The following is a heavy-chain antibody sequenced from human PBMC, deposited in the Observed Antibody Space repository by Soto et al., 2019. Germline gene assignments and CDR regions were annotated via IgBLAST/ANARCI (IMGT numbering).Heavy chain of an antibody. CDR2: ISYDGSNK. CDR3: AKDTAIDY. V-gene: IGHV3-30*18. J-gene: IGHJ4*02. D-gene: IGHD5-18*01. Sequence: GGSLRLSCAASGFTFSTYGMHWVRQAPGKGLEWVAVISYDGSNKYYADSVKGRFTISRDNSKNTLYLQMNSLRVEDTAVYYCAKDTAIDYWGQGTLVTVSS. CDR1: GFTFSTYG.